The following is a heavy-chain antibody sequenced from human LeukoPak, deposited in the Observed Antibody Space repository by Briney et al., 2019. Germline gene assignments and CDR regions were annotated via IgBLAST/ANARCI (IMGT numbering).Heavy chain of an antibody. CDR1: GFTFSSYS. J-gene: IGHJ4*02. D-gene: IGHD3-3*01. CDR3: ARASSDYDFWSGYYVPYYFDY. CDR2: ISSSSSSI. V-gene: IGHV3-21*01. Sequence: GRSLRLSCAASGFTFSSYSMNWVRQAPGKGLEWVSSISSSSSSIYYADSVKGRFTISRDNAKNSLYLQMNSLRAEDTAVYYCARASSDYDFWSGYYVPYYFDYWGQGTLVTVSS.